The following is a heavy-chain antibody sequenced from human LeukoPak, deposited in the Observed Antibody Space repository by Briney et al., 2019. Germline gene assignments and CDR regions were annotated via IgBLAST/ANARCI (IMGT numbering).Heavy chain of an antibody. CDR3: TRRDTTMVSFDY. Sequence: ASVKVSCKASGYTFTDYFFHSVRQAPGQGLEWMGWINPNSGGTKYAQKFQGRVTVTRDTSINTAYMELRSLRSDDTAVYYCTRRDTTMVSFDYWGQGTLVTVSS. D-gene: IGHD5-18*01. V-gene: IGHV1-2*02. CDR1: GYTFTDYF. J-gene: IGHJ4*02. CDR2: INPNSGGT.